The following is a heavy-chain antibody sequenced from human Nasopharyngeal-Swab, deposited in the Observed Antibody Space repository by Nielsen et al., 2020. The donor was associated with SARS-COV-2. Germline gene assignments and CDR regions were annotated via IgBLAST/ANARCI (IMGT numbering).Heavy chain of an antibody. D-gene: IGHD3-3*01. CDR1: GFTFSSYE. CDR2: ISSGGSTI. CDR3: ARDKPGITIFGVVIGPFDY. V-gene: IGHV3-48*03. J-gene: IGHJ4*02. Sequence: GESLKISCAASGFTFSSYEMNWVRQAPGKGLEWVSYISSGGSTIYYADSVKGRFTISRDNAKNSLYLQMNSLRAEDTAVYYCARDKPGITIFGVVIGPFDYWGQGTLVTVSS.